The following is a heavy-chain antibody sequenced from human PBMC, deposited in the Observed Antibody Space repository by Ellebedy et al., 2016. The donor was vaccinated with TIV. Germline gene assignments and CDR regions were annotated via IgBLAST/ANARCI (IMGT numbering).Heavy chain of an antibody. J-gene: IGHJ4*02. CDR1: GFTFSTYN. Sequence: GGSLRLXCAASGFTFSTYNMNWVRLAPGRGLEWVSYISSSSGTIYYADSVKGRFTISRDNVKNLLYLQMDSLRDEDTAVYYCLTGGRSAMVGGYWGQGTLVTVSS. V-gene: IGHV3-48*02. CDR3: LTGGRSAMVGGY. D-gene: IGHD5-18*01. CDR2: ISSSSGTI.